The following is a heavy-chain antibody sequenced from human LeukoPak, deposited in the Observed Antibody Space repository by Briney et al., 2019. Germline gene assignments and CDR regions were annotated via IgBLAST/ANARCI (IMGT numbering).Heavy chain of an antibody. D-gene: IGHD2-2*02. Sequence: PETLSLTCAVYGGSFSGYYWSWIRQPPGKGLEWIGEINHSGSTNYNPSLKSRVTISVDTSKNQFSLKLSSVTAADTAVYYCARGLLVVVPAAIIHWFDPWGQGTLVTVSS. V-gene: IGHV4-34*01. CDR1: GGSFSGYY. CDR2: INHSGST. CDR3: ARGLLVVVPAAIIHWFDP. J-gene: IGHJ5*02.